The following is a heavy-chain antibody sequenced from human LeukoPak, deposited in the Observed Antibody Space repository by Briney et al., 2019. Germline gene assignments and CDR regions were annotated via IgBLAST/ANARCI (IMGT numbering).Heavy chain of an antibody. D-gene: IGHD3-10*01. Sequence: GGSLRLSCAASGFTFSSYWMHWVRQAPGKGLVWVSRINSDGSSTSYADSVKGRFTISRDNAKDTLYLQMNSLRAEDTAVYYCARPYYYGSGSYYPLDYWGQGTLVTVSS. J-gene: IGHJ4*02. CDR3: ARPYYYGSGSYYPLDY. CDR1: GFTFSSYW. V-gene: IGHV3-74*01. CDR2: INSDGSST.